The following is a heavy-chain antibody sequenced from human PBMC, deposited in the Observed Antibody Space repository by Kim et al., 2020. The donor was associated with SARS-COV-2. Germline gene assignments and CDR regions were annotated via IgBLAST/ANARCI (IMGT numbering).Heavy chain of an antibody. J-gene: IGHJ5*02. CDR2: INHSGST. D-gene: IGHD3-10*01. CDR1: GGSFSGYY. V-gene: IGHV4-34*01. Sequence: SETLSLTCAVYGGSFSGYYWSWIRQPPGKGLEWIGEINHSGSTNYNPSLKSRVTISVDTSKNQFSLKLSSVTAADTAVYYCARFHRLGGGFDPWGQGTLVTVSS. CDR3: ARFHRLGGGFDP.